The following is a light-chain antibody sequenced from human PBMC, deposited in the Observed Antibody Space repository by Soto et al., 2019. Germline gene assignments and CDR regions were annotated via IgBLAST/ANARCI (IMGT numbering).Light chain of an antibody. CDR2: LEGSGNY. CDR1: SGHSSYI. V-gene: IGLV4-60*02. J-gene: IGLJ3*02. CDR3: ETCDSNTLWV. Sequence: QSVLTQSSSASASLGSSVKLTCTLSSGHSSYIIAWHQQQPGKAPRYLMKLEGSGNYNKGRGVPDRFSGSSSGADRYLTISNLQFEDEADYYCETCDSNTLWVFGGGTKLTVL.